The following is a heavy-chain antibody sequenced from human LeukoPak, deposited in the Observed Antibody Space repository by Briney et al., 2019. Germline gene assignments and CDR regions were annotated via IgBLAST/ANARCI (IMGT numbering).Heavy chain of an antibody. Sequence: SETLSLTCTVSGGSISSGYYWGWIRQPPGKGLEWIGSIYHSGSTYYNPSLKSRVTISVDTSKNQFSLKLSSVTAADTAVYYCARAGYSSGWSSFDYWGQGTLVTVSS. CDR3: ARAGYSSGWSSFDY. J-gene: IGHJ4*02. V-gene: IGHV4-38-2*02. CDR2: IYHSGST. D-gene: IGHD6-19*01. CDR1: GGSISSGYY.